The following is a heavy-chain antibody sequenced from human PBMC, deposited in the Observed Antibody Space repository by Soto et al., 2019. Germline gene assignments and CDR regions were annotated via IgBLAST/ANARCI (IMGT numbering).Heavy chain of an antibody. Sequence: GGSLRLSCAASGFTVSSNYMSWVRQAPGKGLEWVSVIYSGGSTYYADSVKGRFTISRDNSKNTLYLQMNSLRAEDTAVYYCARALDYTFGNDYWGQGTLVTVS. V-gene: IGHV3-53*01. D-gene: IGHD4-4*01. CDR1: GFTVSSNY. CDR2: IYSGGST. CDR3: ARALDYTFGNDY. J-gene: IGHJ4*02.